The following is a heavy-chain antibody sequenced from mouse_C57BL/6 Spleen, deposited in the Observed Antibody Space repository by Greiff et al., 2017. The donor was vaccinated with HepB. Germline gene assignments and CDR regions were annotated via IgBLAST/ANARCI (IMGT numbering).Heavy chain of an antibody. CDR3: ARWGVTTGFHY. CDR2: IDPSDSYT. Sequence: QVQLQQPGAELVMPGASVKLSCKASGYTFTSYWMHWVKQRPGQGLEWIGEIDPSDSYTNYNQKFKGKSTLTVDKSSSTAYMQLSSLTSEDSAVYYCARWGVTTGFHYWGQGTTLTVSS. D-gene: IGHD2-2*01. V-gene: IGHV1-69*01. J-gene: IGHJ2*01. CDR1: GYTFTSYW.